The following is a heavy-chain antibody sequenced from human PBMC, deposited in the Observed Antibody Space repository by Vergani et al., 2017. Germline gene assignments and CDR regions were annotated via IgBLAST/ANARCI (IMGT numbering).Heavy chain of an antibody. V-gene: IGHV1-46*03. Sequence: QVQLVQSGAEVKKPGASVKVSCKASGYPFTSYYMHWVRPAPGQGLEWMGIINPSGGSTSYAQKFQGRVTMTRDTSTSTVYMELSSLRSEDTAVYYCARDRRKWELLVADFDYWGQGTLVTVSS. J-gene: IGHJ4*02. CDR3: ARDRRKWELLVADFDY. D-gene: IGHD1-26*01. CDR1: GYPFTSYY. CDR2: INPSGGST.